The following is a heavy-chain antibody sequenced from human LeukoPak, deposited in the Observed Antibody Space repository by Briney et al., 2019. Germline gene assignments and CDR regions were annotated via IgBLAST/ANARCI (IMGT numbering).Heavy chain of an antibody. V-gene: IGHV3-15*01. CDR2: IKSKTDGGTT. CDR1: GFTFSNAW. D-gene: IGHD3-10*01. CDR3: TTDKWRRGSGSFQHDY. J-gene: IGHJ4*02. Sequence: GGSLRLSCAASGFTFSNAWMSWVRQAPGKGLEWVGRIKSKTDGGTTDYAAPVKGRFTISRDESKNTLYLQMNSLKTEDTAVYYCTTDKWRRGSGSFQHDYWGQGTLVTVSS.